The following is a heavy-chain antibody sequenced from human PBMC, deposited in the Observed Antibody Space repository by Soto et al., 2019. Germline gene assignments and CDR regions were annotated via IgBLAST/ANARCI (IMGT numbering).Heavy chain of an antibody. D-gene: IGHD6-19*01. CDR1: GYVITIGYY. Sequence: SKPLSLACVISGYVITIGYYWRWIRQPPGKGLEWIGTVDHSGSTYYDPSLQGRVTISLDTSKNQFSLKLTSVTAADTALHYCARYFPTYSGLPTWGHGNLVTISA. J-gene: IGHJ4*01. V-gene: IGHV4-38-2*01. CDR2: VDHSGST. CDR3: ARYFPTYSGLPT.